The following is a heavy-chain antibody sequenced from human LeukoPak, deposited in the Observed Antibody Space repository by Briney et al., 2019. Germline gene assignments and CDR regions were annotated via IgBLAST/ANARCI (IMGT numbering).Heavy chain of an antibody. J-gene: IGHJ4*02. Sequence: ASVKVSCKASGYTFTGYYMHWVRQAPGQGLEWMGWINPNSGGTNYAQKFQGRVTMTRDTSISTAYMELSRPRSDDTAVYYCARDSAAWGALFDYWGQGTLVTVSS. CDR2: INPNSGGT. CDR3: ARDSAAWGALFDY. CDR1: GYTFTGYY. D-gene: IGHD1-26*01. V-gene: IGHV1-2*02.